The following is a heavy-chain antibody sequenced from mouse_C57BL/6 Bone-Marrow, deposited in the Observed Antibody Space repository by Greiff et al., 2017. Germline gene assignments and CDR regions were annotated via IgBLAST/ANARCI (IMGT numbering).Heavy chain of an antibody. D-gene: IGHD1-1*01. CDR3: AREGPSTVVDRYYFDY. CDR1: GYTFTNYW. V-gene: IGHV1-63*01. J-gene: IGHJ2*01. CDR2: IYPGGGYT. Sequence: VQLQQSGAELVRPGTSVKMSCKASGYTFTNYWIGWAKQRPGHGLEWIGDIYPGGGYTNYNEKFKGKATLTAAKSSSTAYMQFSSLTSEDSAIYYCAREGPSTVVDRYYFDYWGQGTTLTVSS.